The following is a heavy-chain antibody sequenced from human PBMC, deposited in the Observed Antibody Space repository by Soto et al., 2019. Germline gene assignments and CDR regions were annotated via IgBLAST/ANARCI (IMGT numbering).Heavy chain of an antibody. CDR1: GFTFSNAW. V-gene: IGHV3-15*07. Sequence: GGSLRLSCAASGFTFSNAWMNWVRQAPGKGLEWVGRIKSKTDGGTTDYAAPVKGRFTISRDDSKNTLYLQMNSLKTEDTAVYYCTRVIYYGSGSYYNEVYYFDYWGQGTLVTVSS. J-gene: IGHJ4*02. CDR2: IKSKTDGGTT. D-gene: IGHD3-10*01. CDR3: TRVIYYGSGSYYNEVYYFDY.